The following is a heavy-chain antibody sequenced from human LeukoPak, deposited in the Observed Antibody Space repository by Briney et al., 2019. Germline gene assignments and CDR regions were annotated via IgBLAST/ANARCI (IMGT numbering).Heavy chain of an antibody. Sequence: PQTLCLTCTVSGGSISSGGYYWSWIRQHPGKGLEWIGYIYYSGSTYYNPSLKSRVTVSVDTSKNQFSLKLSSVTAADTAVYYCARVRNYYDSSGYLDYWGQGTLVTVSS. CDR2: IYYSGST. CDR3: ARVRNYYDSSGYLDY. V-gene: IGHV4-31*03. D-gene: IGHD3-22*01. CDR1: GGSISSGGYY. J-gene: IGHJ4*02.